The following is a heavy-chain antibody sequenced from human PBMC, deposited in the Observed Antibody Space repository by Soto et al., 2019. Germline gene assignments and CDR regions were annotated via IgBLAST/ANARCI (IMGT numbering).Heavy chain of an antibody. Sequence: SETLSLTCTVSGGSVSSGTYYWSWVRQPPGKGLEWIGYISYSGSTNYNPSLKSRVTISVDTSKSQFSLKLSSVTAADTAVYYCARGYCIGISCYSALHSDYWGQGTLVTVSS. CDR2: ISYSGST. J-gene: IGHJ4*02. CDR3: ARGYCIGISCYSALHSDY. CDR1: GGSVSSGTYY. D-gene: IGHD2-15*01. V-gene: IGHV4-61*01.